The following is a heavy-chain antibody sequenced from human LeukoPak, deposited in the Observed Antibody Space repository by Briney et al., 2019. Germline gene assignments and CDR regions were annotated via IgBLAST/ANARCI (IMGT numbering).Heavy chain of an antibody. D-gene: IGHD3-10*01. J-gene: IGHJ3*02. Sequence: PGGSLRLSCAASGFTFSSYWMSWVRQAPGKGREWVANIKQDGSEKYYVDSVKGRFTVSRDNARNSLYLQMNSLRAEDTAVYYCARGKGDSPDAFDIWGQGTMVTVSS. CDR1: GFTFSSYW. CDR3: ARGKGDSPDAFDI. V-gene: IGHV3-7*01. CDR2: IKQDGSEK.